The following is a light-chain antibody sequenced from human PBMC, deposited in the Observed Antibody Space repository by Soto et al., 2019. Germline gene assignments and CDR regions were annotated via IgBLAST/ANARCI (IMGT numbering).Light chain of an antibody. V-gene: IGKV3-20*01. CDR3: QQYHNWPA. CDR1: QSITNNY. Sequence: EIVLTQSPGTLSLSPGERATLSCRASQSITNNYLAWYQQKPGRAHRLLIYGASSRATGIPDRFSGSGSGTEFTLTINSLQSEDFAVYYCQQYHNWPAFGQGTKVDIK. CDR2: GAS. J-gene: IGKJ1*01.